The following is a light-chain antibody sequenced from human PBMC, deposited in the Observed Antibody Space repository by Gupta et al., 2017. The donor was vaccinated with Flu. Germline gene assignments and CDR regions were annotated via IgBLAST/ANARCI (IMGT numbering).Light chain of an antibody. J-gene: IGLJ1*01. Sequence: QSALTQPASMSGSPGQSITISCTGTNSDVGRSDSVSWYQQHPYKAPKLIIFDVTNRPSGVSSRFSGSKSGNTASLTISGLQAEDETDYYCSSYTSTSTFYVFGTGTRVTVL. CDR1: NSDVGRSDS. CDR3: SSYTSTSTFYV. V-gene: IGLV2-14*03. CDR2: DVT.